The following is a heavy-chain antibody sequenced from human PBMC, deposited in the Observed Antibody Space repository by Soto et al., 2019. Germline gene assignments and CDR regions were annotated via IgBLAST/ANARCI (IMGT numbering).Heavy chain of an antibody. D-gene: IGHD6-6*01. Sequence: GESLKISCKGSGYSFTSYWIGWVRQMPGKGLEWMGIIYPGDSDTRYSPSFQGQVTISADKSISTAYLQWSSLKASDTAMYYCARQGLAARPEDLDYFDYWGQGTLVTVSS. CDR3: ARQGLAARPEDLDYFDY. CDR2: IYPGDSDT. CDR1: GYSFTSYW. J-gene: IGHJ4*02. V-gene: IGHV5-51*01.